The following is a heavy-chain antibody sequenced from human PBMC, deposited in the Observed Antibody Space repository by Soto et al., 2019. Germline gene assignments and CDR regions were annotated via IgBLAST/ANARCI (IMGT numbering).Heavy chain of an antibody. CDR3: ARTDFWSGYFDY. V-gene: IGHV3-7*01. J-gene: IGHJ4*02. CDR2: IKQDGSEK. CDR1: GFTFSIYW. Sequence: GGSLRLSCAASGFTFSIYWMSWFRQAPGKGLEWVANIKQDGSEKYYVDSVKGRFTISRDNAKNSLYLQMNSLRAEDTAVYYCARTDFWSGYFDYWGQGTLVTVSS. D-gene: IGHD3-3*01.